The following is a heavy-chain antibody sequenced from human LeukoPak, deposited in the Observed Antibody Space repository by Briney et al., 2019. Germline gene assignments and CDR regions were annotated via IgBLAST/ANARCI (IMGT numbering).Heavy chain of an antibody. V-gene: IGHV1-69*04. CDR2: IIPILGIA. D-gene: IGHD3-16*01. J-gene: IGHJ4*02. Sequence: SVKVSCKASGGTFSSYAISWVRQAPGQGLEWMGRIIPILGIANYAQKFRGRVTITADKSTSTAYMELSSLRSEDTAVYYCARNGGGAYYFGYWGQGTLVTVSS. CDR1: GGTFSSYA. CDR3: ARNGGGAYYFGY.